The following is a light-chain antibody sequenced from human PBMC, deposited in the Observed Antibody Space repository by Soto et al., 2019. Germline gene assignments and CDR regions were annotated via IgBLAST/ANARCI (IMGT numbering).Light chain of an antibody. CDR1: SSNIGAHYD. CDR2: GNK. CDR3: QSYDFSLTGVV. V-gene: IGLV1-40*01. J-gene: IGLJ2*01. Sequence: QSVLTQPPSVSGAPGQRVAISCIGTSSNIGAHYDVHWYQQLPGTAPKLLIYGNKNRPAGVPDRFSGSKSGTSASLAITGVQAEDEADHYCQSYDFSLTGVVFGGGTKVTVL.